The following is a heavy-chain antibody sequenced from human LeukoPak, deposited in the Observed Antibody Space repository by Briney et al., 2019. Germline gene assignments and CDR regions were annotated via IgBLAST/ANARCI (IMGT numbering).Heavy chain of an antibody. D-gene: IGHD4-17*01. CDR1: GFPFSSYS. J-gene: IGHJ5*02. CDR3: AKDASTVTVNWFDL. CDR2: ISATGSAI. V-gene: IGHV3-48*01. Sequence: GGSLRLSCVASGFPFSSYSMNWVRQAPGQGLEWIAYISATGSAIFYSDSVKGRFAISRDNAKNSLYLQMNSLRAADTAVYYCAKDASTVTVNWFDLWGQGTLVTVSS.